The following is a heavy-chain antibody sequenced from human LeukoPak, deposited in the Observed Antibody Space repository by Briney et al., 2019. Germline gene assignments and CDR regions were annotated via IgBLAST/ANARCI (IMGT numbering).Heavy chain of an antibody. V-gene: IGHV1-24*01. D-gene: IGHD6-6*01. CDR1: GYTLTELS. Sequence: ASAKVSCKVSGYTLTELSMHWVRQAPGKGLEWMGGFDPEDGETIYAQKFQGRVTMTEDTSTDTAYMELSSLRSDDTAVYYCATIAASDAEYFQHWGQGTLVTVSS. J-gene: IGHJ1*01. CDR2: FDPEDGET. CDR3: ATIAASDAEYFQH.